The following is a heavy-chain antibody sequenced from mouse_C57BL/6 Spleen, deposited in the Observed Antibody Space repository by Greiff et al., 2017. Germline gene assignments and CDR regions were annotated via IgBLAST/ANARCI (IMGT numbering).Heavy chain of an antibody. Sequence: VQLQQPGAELVKPGASVKLSCKASGYTFTSYWMHWVKQRPGRGLEWIGRIDPNSGGTKYNEKFKSKATLTVDKPSSTAYMQLSSLTSADCAVYYCARGRVYYDYGEGAMGYWGQGTSVTVSS. CDR1: GYTFTSYW. CDR2: IDPNSGGT. D-gene: IGHD2-4*01. V-gene: IGHV1-72*01. J-gene: IGHJ4*01. CDR3: ARGRVYYDYGEGAMGY.